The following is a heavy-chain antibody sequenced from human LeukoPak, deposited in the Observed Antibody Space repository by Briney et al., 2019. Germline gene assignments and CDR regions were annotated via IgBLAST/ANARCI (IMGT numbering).Heavy chain of an antibody. Sequence: ASVKVSCKASGYTFTSYARNWVRPAPGQGLEWMGWINTNTGNPTYAQGFTGRFVFSLDTSVSSAYLQISSLKAEDTAVYYCARANRRGYSYGSVDYWGQGSLVTVSS. D-gene: IGHD5-18*01. CDR3: ARANRRGYSYGSVDY. V-gene: IGHV7-4-1*02. CDR2: INTNTGNP. CDR1: GYTFTSYA. J-gene: IGHJ4*02.